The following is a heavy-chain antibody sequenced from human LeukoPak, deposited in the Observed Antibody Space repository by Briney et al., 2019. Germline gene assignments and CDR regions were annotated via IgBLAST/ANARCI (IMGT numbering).Heavy chain of an antibody. D-gene: IGHD5-18*01. J-gene: IGHJ4*02. Sequence: KASQTLSLTCTVSGGSISSGSYYWSWIRQPAGKGLEWLGRIYTSGSTNYNPSLKSRVTISVDTSKNQFSLKLSSVTAADTAVYYCARESGGYSYGSFDYWGQGTLVTVSS. CDR1: GGSISSGSYY. CDR2: IYTSGST. V-gene: IGHV4-61*02. CDR3: ARESGGYSYGSFDY.